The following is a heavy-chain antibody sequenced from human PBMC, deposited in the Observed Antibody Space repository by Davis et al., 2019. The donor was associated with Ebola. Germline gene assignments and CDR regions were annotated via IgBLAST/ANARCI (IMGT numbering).Heavy chain of an antibody. Sequence: GESLKISCAASGFTFSSYGMHCVRQAPGKGLAWVAVISYDGSNKYYADSVKGRFTISRDNAKNSLCLQMNSLRAEDTAVYYCARIQLWLYDAFDIWGQGTLVTVSS. J-gene: IGHJ3*02. CDR3: ARIQLWLYDAFDI. D-gene: IGHD5-18*01. CDR1: GFTFSSYG. V-gene: IGHV3-30*03. CDR2: ISYDGSNK.